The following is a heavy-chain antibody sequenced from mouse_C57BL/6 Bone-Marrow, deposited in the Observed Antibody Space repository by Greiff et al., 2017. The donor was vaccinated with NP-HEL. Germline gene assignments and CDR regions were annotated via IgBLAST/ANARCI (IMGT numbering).Heavy chain of an antibody. CDR2: FHPYNDDT. V-gene: IGHV1-47*01. CDR3: VRGGNYWYYFDY. J-gene: IGHJ2*01. CDR1: GYTFTTYP. D-gene: IGHD2-1*01. Sequence: VQLQQSGAELVKPGASVKMSCKASGYTFTTYPIEWVKQNHGKSLEWIGNFHPYNDDTEYNEKFKNKATLTVEKSSSTVYLELSRLTSDDSSVYYGVRGGNYWYYFDYWGQGTTLTVSS.